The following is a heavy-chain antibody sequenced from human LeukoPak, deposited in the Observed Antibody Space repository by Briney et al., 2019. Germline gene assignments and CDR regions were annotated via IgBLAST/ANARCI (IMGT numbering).Heavy chain of an antibody. CDR1: GFTFSSYA. J-gene: IGHJ4*02. CDR3: ARDNVEIVVVPAAIDY. D-gene: IGHD2-2*03. CDR2: ISYDGSNK. V-gene: IGHV3-30*04. Sequence: PGRSLRLSCAASGFTFSSYAMHWVRQAPGKGLEWGAVISYDGSNKYYADSVKGRFTISRDNSQNTLYLQMNSLRAEDTAVYYCARDNVEIVVVPAAIDYWGQGTLVTVSS.